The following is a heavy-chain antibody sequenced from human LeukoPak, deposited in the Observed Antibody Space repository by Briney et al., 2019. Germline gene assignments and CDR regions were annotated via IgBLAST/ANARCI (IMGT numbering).Heavy chain of an antibody. Sequence: ASVKVSCKASGYTFISYYMHWVRQAPGQGLEWMGIINPSSGSTSFAQRFQGRVTMTRDMSTSTVYMALSSLRAEDTAVYYCARSARSGYYYVPFGYWGQGTLVTVSS. J-gene: IGHJ4*02. CDR1: GYTFISYY. CDR3: ARSARSGYYYVPFGY. CDR2: INPSSGST. D-gene: IGHD3-22*01. V-gene: IGHV1-46*01.